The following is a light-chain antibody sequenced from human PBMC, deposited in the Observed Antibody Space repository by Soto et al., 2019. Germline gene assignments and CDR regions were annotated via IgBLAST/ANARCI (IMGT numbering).Light chain of an antibody. J-gene: IGKJ2*01. CDR1: QSVSSAY. Sequence: EIVLTQSPGTLSLSPGVRATLSCRASQSVSSAYLAGYQQIPGQAPRLLIYGASSRATGIPDRFSGSGSGTDFTRTISGLEPEDFAVYYCQQSGSSFYTFGQGTKLEIK. CDR3: QQSGSSFYT. V-gene: IGKV3-20*01. CDR2: GAS.